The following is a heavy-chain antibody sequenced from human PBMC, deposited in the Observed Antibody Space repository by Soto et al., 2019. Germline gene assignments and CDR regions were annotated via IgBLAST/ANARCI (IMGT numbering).Heavy chain of an antibody. V-gene: IGHV1-3*01. Sequence: ASVKVSCKASGYTFTSYAMRWVRQAPGQRLEWMGWINAGNGNTKYSQKFQGRVTITRDTSASTAYMELSSLRSEDTAVYYCARIYCSSTSCYGSLFDYWGQGTLVTVSS. CDR2: INAGNGNT. J-gene: IGHJ4*02. D-gene: IGHD2-2*01. CDR3: ARIYCSSTSCYGSLFDY. CDR1: GYTFTSYA.